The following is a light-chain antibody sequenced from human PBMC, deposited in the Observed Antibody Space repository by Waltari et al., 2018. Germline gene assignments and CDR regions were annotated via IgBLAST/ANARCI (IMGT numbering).Light chain of an antibody. Sequence: EIVLTQSQGTLSLSLGERATFSCRASQRVNRNYVTWYQQKPGQAPRLLIYGASNRATGIPDRFSGSGSVTDFTLSISRLEPEDFAVYYCQHYGSSPPFTFGPGTKVDI. CDR2: GAS. CDR1: QRVNRNY. J-gene: IGKJ3*01. CDR3: QHYGSSPPFT. V-gene: IGKV3-20*01.